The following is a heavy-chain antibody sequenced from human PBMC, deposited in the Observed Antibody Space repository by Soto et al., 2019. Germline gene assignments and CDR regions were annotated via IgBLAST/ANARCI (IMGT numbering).Heavy chain of an antibody. Sequence: EVQLVESGGGLVQPGGSLRLSCAASGFTFSDHYMDWVRQAPGKGLERVGRNRNMANSYSTEYAASVKGRFTISRDESKDSLYLQMNSLKTEDTAVYYCARAGVAGYRYFDYWGQGTLVTVSS. CDR3: ARAGVAGYRYFDY. D-gene: IGHD6-19*01. V-gene: IGHV3-72*01. J-gene: IGHJ4*02. CDR1: GFTFSDHY. CDR2: NRNMANSYST.